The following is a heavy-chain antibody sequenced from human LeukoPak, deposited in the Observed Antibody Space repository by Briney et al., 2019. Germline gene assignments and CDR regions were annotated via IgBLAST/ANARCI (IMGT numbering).Heavy chain of an antibody. J-gene: IGHJ4*02. Sequence: GGSLRLSCAASGFTFSDYYMSWIRQAPGKGLEWVSTISGSGGNTFYADSVKGRFTISRDNSKNTLYLQMNSLRAEDTAIYYCAKETGGFDYWGQGTLVTVSS. CDR2: ISGSGGNT. CDR3: AKETGGFDY. V-gene: IGHV3-23*01. CDR1: GFTFSDYY. D-gene: IGHD7-27*01.